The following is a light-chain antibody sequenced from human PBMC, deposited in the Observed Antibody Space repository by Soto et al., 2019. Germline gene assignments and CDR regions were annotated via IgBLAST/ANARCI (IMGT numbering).Light chain of an antibody. CDR1: QDIGNN. CDR3: QHYYTYPWT. J-gene: IGKJ1*01. Sequence: AIRMTHSPSSLSASTGDRVTITCRASQDIGNNLVWYQQKPGKAPKVLIHAASTLQGGVSSRFSGSRSGTDFTLTINSLQSEDFATYYCQHYYTYPWTFGQGTKVDIK. V-gene: IGKV1-8*01. CDR2: AAS.